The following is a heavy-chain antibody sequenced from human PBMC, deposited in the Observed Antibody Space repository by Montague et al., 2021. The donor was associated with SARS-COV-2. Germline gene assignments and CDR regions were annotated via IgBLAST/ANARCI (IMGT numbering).Heavy chain of an antibody. CDR2: INHSGSN. D-gene: IGHD2-2*01. Sequence: SETLSLTCTVYGGSFSGYYWSWIRQPPGKGLEWIGEINHSGSNNYNPSLKSRVTISVDTSKNQFSLKLSSVTAADTAVYYCTREGYQVLWSDYYYYGMDVWGQGTTGTVSS. V-gene: IGHV4-34*01. J-gene: IGHJ6*02. CDR1: GGSFSGYY. CDR3: TREGYQVLWSDYYYYGMDV.